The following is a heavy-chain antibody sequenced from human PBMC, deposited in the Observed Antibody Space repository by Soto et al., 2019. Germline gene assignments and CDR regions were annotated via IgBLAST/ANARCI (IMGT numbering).Heavy chain of an antibody. Sequence: SSETLSLTCTVSGGSISSYYWSWIRQPPGKGLEWIGYIYYSGSTNYNPSLKSRVTISVDTSKNQFSLKLSSVTAADTAVYYCARVGPPNGSGSYYYFDYWGQGTLVTVSS. D-gene: IGHD3-10*01. CDR1: GGSISSYY. V-gene: IGHV4-59*01. CDR3: ARVGPPNGSGSYYYFDY. CDR2: IYYSGST. J-gene: IGHJ4*02.